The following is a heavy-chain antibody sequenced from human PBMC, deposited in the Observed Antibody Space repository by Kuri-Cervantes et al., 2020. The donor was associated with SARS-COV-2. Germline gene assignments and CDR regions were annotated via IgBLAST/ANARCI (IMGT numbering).Heavy chain of an antibody. CDR1: GGSVNNTNYY. CDR2: IYYSGKT. Sequence: SETLSLTCTVSGGSVNNTNYYWGWIRQPPGKRLEWIGSIYYSGKTFYNPSLKSRVTISVDTSKNQFSLKLSSVTAADTAVYYCARQRGGFLEWLLYYDYWGQGTLVTVSS. CDR3: ARQRGGFLEWLLYYDY. J-gene: IGHJ4*02. D-gene: IGHD3-3*01. V-gene: IGHV4-39*01.